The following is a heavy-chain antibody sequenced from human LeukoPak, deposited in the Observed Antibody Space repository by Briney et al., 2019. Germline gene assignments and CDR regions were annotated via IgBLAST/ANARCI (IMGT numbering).Heavy chain of an antibody. CDR2: IDPSDSET. CDR3: ARQTAMGRSGDY. V-gene: IGHV5-51*01. Sequence: GESLKISCKASGYSFTSYWIGWVRHMPGKGLEWMGIIDPSDSETRYTPSFQGQVTISVDESLTTAYLQWTSLKASDTAMYYCARQTAMGRSGDYWGQGTQATVSS. J-gene: IGHJ4*02. D-gene: IGHD5-18*01. CDR1: GYSFTSYW.